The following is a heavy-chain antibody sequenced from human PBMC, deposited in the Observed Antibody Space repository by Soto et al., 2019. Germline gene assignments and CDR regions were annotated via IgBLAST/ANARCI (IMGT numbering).Heavy chain of an antibody. D-gene: IGHD4-4*01. CDR2: MNPNSGIT. CDR1: GYTFTSYD. CDR3: ARGPRGTVTNRYYYYMDV. V-gene: IGHV1-8*01. Sequence: QVQLVQSGAEVKKPGASVKVSCKASGYTFTSYDINWVRQATGQGLEWMGWMNPNSGITGYAQKFQGRVTMTRNTSISTAYMELSSLRSEDTAVYYCARGPRGTVTNRYYYYMDVWGKGTTVTVSS. J-gene: IGHJ6*03.